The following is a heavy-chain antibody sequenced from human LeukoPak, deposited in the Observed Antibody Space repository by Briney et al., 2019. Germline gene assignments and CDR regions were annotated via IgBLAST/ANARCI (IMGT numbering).Heavy chain of an antibody. V-gene: IGHV4-34*01. CDR3: ASNRGYSSSWYWFNCFDP. CDR2: INHSGST. Sequence: SETLSLTCAVYGGSFSGYYWSWIRQPPGKGLEWIGEINHSGSTNYNPSLKSRVTISVDTSKNQFSLKLSSVTAADTAVYYCASNRGYSSSWYWFNCFDPWGQGTLVTVSS. D-gene: IGHD6-13*01. CDR1: GGSFSGYY. J-gene: IGHJ5*02.